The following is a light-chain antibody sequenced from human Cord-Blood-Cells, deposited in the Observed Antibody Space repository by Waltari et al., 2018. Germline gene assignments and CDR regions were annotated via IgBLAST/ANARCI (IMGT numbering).Light chain of an antibody. Sequence: SSELTQDPAVSVALVQTVRITSPGDSLGSYYAIWYQQKPGQAPALVIYGKNNRPSGIPDRFSGSSSGNTASLTITGAQAEDEADYYCNSRDSSGNHLVFGGGTKLTVL. J-gene: IGLJ2*01. CDR3: NSRDSSGNHLV. CDR2: GKN. CDR1: SLGSYY. V-gene: IGLV3-19*01.